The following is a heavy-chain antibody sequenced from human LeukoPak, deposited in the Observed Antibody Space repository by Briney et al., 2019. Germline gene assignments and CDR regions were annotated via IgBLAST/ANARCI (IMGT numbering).Heavy chain of an antibody. Sequence: SETLSLTCTVSGYSISSGYYWGWIRQPPGKGLEWMGRIYHSGSTYYNPSLKSRVTISVDTSKNQFSLKLSSVTAADTAVYYCARVGSYYDFWSGLYHAFDIWGQGTMVTVSS. CDR1: GYSISSGYY. CDR3: ARVGSYYDFWSGLYHAFDI. D-gene: IGHD3-3*01. V-gene: IGHV4-38-2*02. J-gene: IGHJ3*02. CDR2: IYHSGST.